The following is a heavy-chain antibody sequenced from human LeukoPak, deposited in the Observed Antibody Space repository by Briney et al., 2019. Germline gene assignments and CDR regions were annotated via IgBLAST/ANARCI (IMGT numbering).Heavy chain of an antibody. CDR2: ISAYNGNT. D-gene: IGHD3-16*02. V-gene: IGHV1-18*04. J-gene: IGHJ4*02. CDR3: ARGSIMITFGGVIVIPFFDY. CDR1: GYTFTGYY. Sequence: ASVKVSCKASGYTFTGYYMHWVRQAPGQGLEWMGWISAYNGNTNYAQKLQGRVTMTTDTSTSTAYMELRSLRSDDTAVYYCARGSIMITFGGVIVIPFFDYWGQGTLVTVSS.